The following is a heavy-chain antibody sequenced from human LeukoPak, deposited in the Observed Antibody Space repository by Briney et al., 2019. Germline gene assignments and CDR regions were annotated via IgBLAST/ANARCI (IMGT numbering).Heavy chain of an antibody. CDR1: GGSISSYY. J-gene: IGHJ3*02. V-gene: IGHV4-59*08. CDR3: ARPSYYDSSGYPPDAFDI. CDR2: IYYSGST. D-gene: IGHD3-22*01. Sequence: SETLSLTCTASGGSISSYYWSWIRQPPGKGLEWIGYIYYSGSTNYNPSLKSRVTISVDTSKNQFSLKLSSVTAADTAVYYCARPSYYDSSGYPPDAFDIWGQGTMVTVSS.